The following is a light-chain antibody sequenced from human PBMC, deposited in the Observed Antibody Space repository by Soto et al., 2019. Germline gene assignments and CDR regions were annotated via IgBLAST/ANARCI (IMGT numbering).Light chain of an antibody. J-gene: IGLJ3*02. Sequence: QSVLTQPPSLSGAPGQRVTISCTGSSSNIGAGYDVHWYQQLPGTAPKLLIYGNSNRPSGVPDRFSGSKSGTSASLAITGLKAEDGADYYCQSYDSSLSALFGVGTKLTVL. CDR1: SSNIGAGYD. CDR3: QSYDSSLSAL. V-gene: IGLV1-40*01. CDR2: GNS.